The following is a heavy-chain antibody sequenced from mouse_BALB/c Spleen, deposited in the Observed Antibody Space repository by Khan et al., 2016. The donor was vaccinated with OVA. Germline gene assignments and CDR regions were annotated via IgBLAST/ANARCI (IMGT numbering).Heavy chain of an antibody. Sequence: EVQLQESGPGLVKPSQSLSLTCTVTGYSITSDYAWNWIRQFPGSKLEWMGYIRYRGSTSYTPSLKSRIPITRDTSKNQFFLQLNSVTTEDTAKYYCALRTYWGQGTLVTVSA. CDR3: ALRTY. D-gene: IGHD1-1*01. CDR2: IRYRGST. V-gene: IGHV3-2*02. J-gene: IGHJ3*01. CDR1: GYSITSDYA.